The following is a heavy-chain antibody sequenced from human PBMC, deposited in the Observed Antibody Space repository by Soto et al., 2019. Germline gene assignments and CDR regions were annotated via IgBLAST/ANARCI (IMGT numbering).Heavy chain of an antibody. CDR3: ARGVHPPSYSSGFRRRQHYFDY. Sequence: SETLSLTCAVYGGSFSGYYWSWIRQPPGKGLEWIGEINHSGSTNYNPSLKSRVTISVDTSKNQFSLKLSSVTAADTAVYYCARGVHPPSYSSGFRRRQHYFDYWGQGTLVTVSS. D-gene: IGHD6-19*01. V-gene: IGHV4-34*01. CDR2: INHSGST. CDR1: GGSFSGYY. J-gene: IGHJ4*02.